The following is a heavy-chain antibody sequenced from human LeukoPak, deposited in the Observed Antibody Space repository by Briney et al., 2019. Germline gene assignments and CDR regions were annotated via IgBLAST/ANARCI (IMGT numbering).Heavy chain of an antibody. CDR2: MNPNSGNT. Sequence: ASVKVSCTASGYTFTSYDINWVRQATGQGLEWMGWMNPNSGNTGYAQKFQGRVTITRNTSINTAYMELRSLRSDDTAVYYCARDQAPYYYDSSGYWVHWGQGTLVTVSS. D-gene: IGHD3-22*01. J-gene: IGHJ4*02. V-gene: IGHV1-8*01. CDR3: ARDQAPYYYDSSGYWVH. CDR1: GYTFTSYD.